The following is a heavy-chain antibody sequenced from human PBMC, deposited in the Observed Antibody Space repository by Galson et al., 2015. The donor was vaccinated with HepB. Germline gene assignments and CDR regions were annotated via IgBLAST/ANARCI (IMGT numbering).Heavy chain of an antibody. CDR3: ARDLAVAGTDLVY. V-gene: IGHV1-2*06. CDR2: INPNSGGT. D-gene: IGHD6-13*01. CDR1: GYTFTDYY. J-gene: IGHJ4*02. Sequence: VKVSCKASGYTFTDYYMHWVRQAPGQGLEWMGRINPNSGGTNYAQKFQGRVTMTRDTSISTAYMELSRLRSDDTAVYYCARDLAVAGTDLVYWGQGTLVTVSS.